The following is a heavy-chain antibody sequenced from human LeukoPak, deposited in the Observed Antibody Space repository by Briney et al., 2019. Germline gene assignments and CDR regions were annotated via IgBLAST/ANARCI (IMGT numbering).Heavy chain of an antibody. CDR1: GGSISSYY. CDR3: ARDDTYFYDSSGHGFDF. D-gene: IGHD3-22*01. Sequence: SETLSLTCTVSGGSISSYYWSWIRHPPGKGLEWIGYIYYSGSTNYNPSLKSRVTISVDTSKNQFSLRLTSVTAADTALYFCARDDTYFYDSSGHGFDFWGHGTLVTVSS. J-gene: IGHJ4*01. CDR2: IYYSGST. V-gene: IGHV4-59*12.